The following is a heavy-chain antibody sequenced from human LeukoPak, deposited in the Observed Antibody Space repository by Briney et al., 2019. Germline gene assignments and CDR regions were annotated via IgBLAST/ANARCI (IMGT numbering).Heavy chain of an antibody. CDR3: ARDFLAVVVPAAMGAGWFDP. D-gene: IGHD2-2*01. J-gene: IGHJ5*02. Sequence: SETLSLTCAVYGGSFSGYYWSWIRQPPGKGLEWIGEINHSGSTNYNPSLKSRVTMSVDTSKNQFSLKLSSVTAADTAVYYCARDFLAVVVPAAMGAGWFDPWGQGTLVTVSS. V-gene: IGHV4-34*01. CDR2: INHSGST. CDR1: GGSFSGYY.